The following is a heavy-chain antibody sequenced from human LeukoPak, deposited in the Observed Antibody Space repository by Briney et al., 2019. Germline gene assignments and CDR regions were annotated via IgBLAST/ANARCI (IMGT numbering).Heavy chain of an antibody. V-gene: IGHV4-59*11. J-gene: IGHJ4*02. Sequence: SETLSLTCTVSGDSISSHYWSWIRQPPGKGLEWIGYIYYSGSTTYNPSLTSRVTMSVDMSKNQFSLKLSSVTAADTAIYYCARGGAQGHSYGSNFDNWGQGTLVAVSS. CDR1: GDSISSHY. CDR2: IYYSGST. CDR3: ARGGAQGHSYGSNFDN. D-gene: IGHD5-18*01.